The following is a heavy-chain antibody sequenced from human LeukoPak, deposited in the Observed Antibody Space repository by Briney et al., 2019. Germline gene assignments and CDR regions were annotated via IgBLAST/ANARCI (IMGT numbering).Heavy chain of an antibody. Sequence: ASVKVSCKASGGTFSSYAISWVRQAPGQGLEWMGGIIPIFGTANYAQKFRGRVTITMDESTSTAYMELSSLRSEDTAVYYCARVRCSSTSCYEGPHYYYYMDVWGKGTTVTVSS. J-gene: IGHJ6*03. D-gene: IGHD2-2*01. CDR2: IIPIFGTA. CDR3: ARVRCSSTSCYEGPHYYYYMDV. V-gene: IGHV1-69*05. CDR1: GGTFSSYA.